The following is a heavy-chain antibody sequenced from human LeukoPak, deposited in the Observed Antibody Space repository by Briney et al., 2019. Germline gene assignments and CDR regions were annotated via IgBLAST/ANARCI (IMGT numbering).Heavy chain of an antibody. J-gene: IGHJ4*02. D-gene: IGHD3-3*01. CDR3: AKESQDYDFWSGYSPIDY. Sequence: GGTLKLSYEPSGLTFSSYGKHWVHQAPGKRLEWVAFIRYDGSNKYYADSVKGRFTISRDNTKKTLYLQMNSLRAEDTAVYYCAKESQDYDFWSGYSPIDYWGQGTLVTVSS. V-gene: IGHV3-30*02. CDR2: IRYDGSNK. CDR1: GLTFSSYG.